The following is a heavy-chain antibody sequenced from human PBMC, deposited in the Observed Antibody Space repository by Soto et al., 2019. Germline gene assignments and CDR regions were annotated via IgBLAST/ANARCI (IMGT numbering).Heavy chain of an antibody. CDR1: GFTFSSHW. Sequence: EVQLVESGGGLVQPGGSLRLSCAASGFTFSSHWMHWVRQVPGKGLVWVSRIKSDGSSTAYADSVKGRFTISRDNAENTLYLQMKSLRVEDTAIYYCARDRPEILNPTDHPMFDYWGQGTLVTVSS. D-gene: IGHD6-6*01. CDR2: IKSDGSST. V-gene: IGHV3-74*01. J-gene: IGHJ4*02. CDR3: ARDRPEILNPTDHPMFDY.